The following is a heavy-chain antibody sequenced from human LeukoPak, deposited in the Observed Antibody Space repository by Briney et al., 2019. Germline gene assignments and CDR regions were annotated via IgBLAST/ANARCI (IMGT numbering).Heavy chain of an antibody. CDR2: IIPIFGTA. D-gene: IGHD4-23*01. CDR3: ARDEEATVVAHDAFDI. CDR1: GYTFTSNG. V-gene: IGHV1-69*06. J-gene: IGHJ3*02. Sequence: GASVKVSCKASGYTFTSNGISWVRQAPGQGLEWMGGIIPIFGTANYAQKFQGRVTITADKSTSTAYMELSSLRSEDTAVYYCARDEEATVVAHDAFDIWGQGTMVTVSS.